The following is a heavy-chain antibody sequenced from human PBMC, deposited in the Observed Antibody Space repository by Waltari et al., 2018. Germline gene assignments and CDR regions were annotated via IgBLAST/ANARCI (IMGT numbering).Heavy chain of an antibody. CDR2: IITSTGNP. D-gene: IGHD2-2*01. J-gene: IGHJ5*02. Sequence: QVQLVQSGSELKKPGASVKISCKASGYIFTSYAINWVRQAPGQGLELMGWIITSTGNPTYAQGFTGRFVFSLDTSVSTAYLEINNLKAEDTVVYYCTREVVPAATIVVNWFDPWGQGTLVTVSS. V-gene: IGHV7-4-1*02. CDR3: TREVVPAATIVVNWFDP. CDR1: GYIFTSYA.